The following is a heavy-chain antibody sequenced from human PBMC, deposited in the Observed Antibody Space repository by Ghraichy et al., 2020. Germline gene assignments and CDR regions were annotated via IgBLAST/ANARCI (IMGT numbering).Heavy chain of an antibody. D-gene: IGHD6-13*01. Sequence: SETLSLTCAVYGGSFSGYYWSWIRQPPGKGLEWIGEINHSGSTNYNPSLKSRVTISVDTSKNQFSLKLSSVTAADTAVYYCARLRSSQQAERFDYWGQGTLVTVSS. CDR1: GGSFSGYY. V-gene: IGHV4-34*01. CDR3: ARLRSSQQAERFDY. CDR2: INHSGST. J-gene: IGHJ4*02.